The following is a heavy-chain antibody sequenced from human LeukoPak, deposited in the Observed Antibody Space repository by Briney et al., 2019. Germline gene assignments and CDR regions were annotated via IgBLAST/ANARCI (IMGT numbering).Heavy chain of an antibody. Sequence: SETLSLTCTVSGGSISSYYWSWIRQPPGKGLEWIGYIYYSGSTYYNPSLKSRVTISVDTSKNQFSLKLSSVTAADTAVYYCARPDSGSYSPDAFDIWGQETMVTVSS. V-gene: IGHV4-59*08. CDR3: ARPDSGSYSPDAFDI. CDR2: IYYSGST. J-gene: IGHJ3*02. D-gene: IGHD1-26*01. CDR1: GGSISSYY.